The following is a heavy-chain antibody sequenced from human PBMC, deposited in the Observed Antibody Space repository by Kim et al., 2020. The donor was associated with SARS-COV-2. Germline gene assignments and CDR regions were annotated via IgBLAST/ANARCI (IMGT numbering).Heavy chain of an antibody. CDR2: ISSSGSTI. V-gene: IGHV3-11*04. D-gene: IGHD1-26*01. J-gene: IGHJ6*02. CDR1: GFTFSDYY. Sequence: GGSLRLSCAASGFTFSDYYMSWIRQAPGKGLEWVSYISSSGSTIYYADSVKGRFTISRDNAKNSLYMQMNSLRAEDTAVYYCATDSGSYDYYYYGMDVWGQGTTVTVSS. CDR3: ATDSGSYDYYYYGMDV.